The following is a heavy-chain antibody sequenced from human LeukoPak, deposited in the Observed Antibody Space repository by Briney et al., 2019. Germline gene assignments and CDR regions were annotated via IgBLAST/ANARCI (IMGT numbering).Heavy chain of an antibody. D-gene: IGHD3-22*01. V-gene: IGHV4-59*01. J-gene: IGHJ4*02. CDR2: IYYSGST. Sequence: PSETLSLTCTVSGGSISSYYWSWIRQPPGKGLEWIGYIYYSGSTNYNPFLKSRVTISVDTSKNQFSLKLSSVTAADTAVYYCARFLNYYDSSGYHSDWRQGTLVTVSS. CDR1: GGSISSYY. CDR3: ARFLNYYDSSGYHSD.